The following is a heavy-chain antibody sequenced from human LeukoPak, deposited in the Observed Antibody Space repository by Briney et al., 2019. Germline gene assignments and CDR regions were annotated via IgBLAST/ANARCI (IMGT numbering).Heavy chain of an antibody. CDR3: ARGPYCSSTSCYYGMDV. V-gene: IGHV3-11*01. CDR1: GFTLSDYY. J-gene: IGHJ6*02. D-gene: IGHD2-2*01. CDR2: ISSSGSTI. Sequence: GGSLRLSCAASGFTLSDYYMSWIRQAPGKGLEWVSYISSSGSTIYYADSVKGRFTISRDNAKNSLYLQMNSLRAEDTAVYYCARGPYCSSTSCYYGMDVWGQGTTVTVSS.